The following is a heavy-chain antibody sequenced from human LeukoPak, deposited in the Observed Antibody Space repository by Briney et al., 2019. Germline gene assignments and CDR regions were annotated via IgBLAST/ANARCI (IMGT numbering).Heavy chain of an antibody. CDR1: GGTFSSYA. CDR3: ARGSVIRYFDCLDY. J-gene: IGHJ4*02. D-gene: IGHD3-9*01. Sequence: ASVNVSCKASGGTFSSYAISWVRQAPGQGLEWMGGIIPIFGTANYAQKFQGRVTITADESTSTAYMELSSLRSEDTAVYYCARGSVIRYFDCLDYWGQGTRVTVSS. CDR2: IIPIFGTA. V-gene: IGHV1-69*13.